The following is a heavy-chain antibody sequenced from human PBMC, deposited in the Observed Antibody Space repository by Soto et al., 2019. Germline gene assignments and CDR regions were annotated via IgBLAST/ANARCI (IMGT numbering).Heavy chain of an antibody. CDR1: GFTVSSNY. CDR2: IYSGGST. V-gene: IGHV3-66*01. J-gene: IGHJ6*03. Sequence: GGSLRLSCAASGFTVSSNYMSWVRQAPGKGLEWVSVIYSGGSTYYADSVKGRFTISRDNSRNTLYLQMNSLRAEDTAVYYCARTGTIFGPAYYYYYMDVWGKGTTVTVSS. D-gene: IGHD3-3*01. CDR3: ARTGTIFGPAYYYYYMDV.